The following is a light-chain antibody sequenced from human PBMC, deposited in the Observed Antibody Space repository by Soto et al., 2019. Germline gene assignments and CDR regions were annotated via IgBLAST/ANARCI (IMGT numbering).Light chain of an antibody. CDR1: QSISTY. V-gene: IGKV1-39*01. CDR3: QQSYSTPLIT. J-gene: IGKJ5*01. Sequence: DIQMTQSPSSLSASVGDRVTITCRSSQSISTYLNWYQHKPGKAPKLLIFAASRLQSGVPSRFSGSGSGTDFTLTISSLQPEYFATYYCQQSYSTPLITFGQGTRLEIK. CDR2: AAS.